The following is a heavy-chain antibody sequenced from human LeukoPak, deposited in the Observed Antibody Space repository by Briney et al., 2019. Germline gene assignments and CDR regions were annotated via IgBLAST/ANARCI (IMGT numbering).Heavy chain of an antibody. CDR1: GDSITSGSYY. CDR2: IFISGGT. CDR3: ARTTEGGYTYGYFYYYYMDV. V-gene: IGHV4-61*02. Sequence: SETLSLTCTVSGDSITSGSYYWRWLRQPAGTGLEWIGRIFISGGTNYNPSLRSRVTMSLDTSKNQFSLKLTSVTAADTAVYYCARTTEGGYTYGYFYYYYMDVWGKGTTVTISS. J-gene: IGHJ6*03. D-gene: IGHD5-18*01.